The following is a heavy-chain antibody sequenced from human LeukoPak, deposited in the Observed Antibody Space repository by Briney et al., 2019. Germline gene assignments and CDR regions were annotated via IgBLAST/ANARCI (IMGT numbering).Heavy chain of an antibody. CDR3: ARDPGGI. D-gene: IGHD3-16*01. J-gene: IGHJ3*02. V-gene: IGHV4-30-2*01. CDR1: GGSISSGGYS. CDR2: IYHSGST. Sequence: SETLSLTCAVSGGSISSGGYSWSWIRQPPGKGLEWIGYIYHSGSTNYNPSLKSRVTMSVDTSKNQFSLKLSSVTAADTAVYYCARDPGGIWGQGTMVTVSS.